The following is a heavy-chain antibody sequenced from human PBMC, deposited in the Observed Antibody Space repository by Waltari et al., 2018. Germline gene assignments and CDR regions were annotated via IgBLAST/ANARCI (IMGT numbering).Heavy chain of an antibody. CDR2: ISGSGGST. CDR1: GFTFRSYA. J-gene: IGHJ6*02. V-gene: IGHV3-23*04. Sequence: EVQLVESGGGLVQPGGSLRLSCAASGFTFRSYAMSWVRQAPGKGLEGVSAISGSGGSTYYADSVKGRFTISRDNSKNTLYLQMNSLRAEDTAVYYCAGSYDFWSGRSYGMDVWGQGTTVTVSS. CDR3: AGSYDFWSGRSYGMDV. D-gene: IGHD3-3*01.